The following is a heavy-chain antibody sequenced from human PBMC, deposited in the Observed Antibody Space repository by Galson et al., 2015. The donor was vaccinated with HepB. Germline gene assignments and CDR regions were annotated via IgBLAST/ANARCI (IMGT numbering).Heavy chain of an antibody. J-gene: IGHJ3*02. Sequence: SLRPSRAASGCTFRRNAMNWGRQAPGKGLEWVSHISKGGVIIFYADSVKGRFTISRDTAQNSVSLLMNNLRADDTAVYYCARVSLRAFDIWGQGTLVTVSS. D-gene: IGHD3-10*01. CDR3: ARVSLRAFDI. CDR2: ISKGGVII. V-gene: IGHV3-48*01. CDR1: GCTFRRNA.